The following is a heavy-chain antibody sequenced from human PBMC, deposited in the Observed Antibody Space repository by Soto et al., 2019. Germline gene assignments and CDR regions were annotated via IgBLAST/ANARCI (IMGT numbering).Heavy chain of an antibody. Sequence: EVQLVESGGGLVKPWGSLRLSCAASGFTFSAFSMNWVRLTPEKGLEWVASISGRSSYIYYADSVKGRFTISRDNAKNSPYLQMDSLRADDTAVYYCARDPSDLWEPDQYFQYWGRGTLVTVSS. CDR2: ISGRSSYI. D-gene: IGHD1-26*01. CDR1: GFTFSAFS. V-gene: IGHV3-21*01. CDR3: ARDPSDLWEPDQYFQY. J-gene: IGHJ1*01.